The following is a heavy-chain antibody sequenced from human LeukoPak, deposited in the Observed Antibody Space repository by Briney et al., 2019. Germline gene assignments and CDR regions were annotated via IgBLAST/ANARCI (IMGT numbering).Heavy chain of an antibody. J-gene: IGHJ5*02. CDR3: ARDQEPYCGGDCFSSWFDP. CDR2: IHTSGST. Sequence: SETLSLTCTVSGGSISSYYWNWIRQPAGKGLEWIGRIHTSGSTNYNPSLKSRVTMSVDTSKNQFSLKLSSVTAADTAVYYCARDQEPYCGGDCFSSWFDPWGQGTLVTVSS. V-gene: IGHV4-4*07. D-gene: IGHD2-21*01. CDR1: GGSISSYY.